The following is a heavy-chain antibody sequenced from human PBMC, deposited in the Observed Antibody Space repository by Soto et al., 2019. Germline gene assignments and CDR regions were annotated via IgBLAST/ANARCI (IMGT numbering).Heavy chain of an antibody. D-gene: IGHD3-16*01. CDR2: IYPGDSDT. V-gene: IGHV5-51*01. CDR1: GYSFPTFW. Sequence: GESLKISCKGSGYSFPTFWIGWVRQMPGKGLEWMGVIYPGDSDTRYSPSFQGQVTISADRSISTAYLQWSSLKASDTAIYYCARSGRNAYYNMDVWGQGTTVTVS. CDR3: ARSGRNAYYNMDV. J-gene: IGHJ6*02.